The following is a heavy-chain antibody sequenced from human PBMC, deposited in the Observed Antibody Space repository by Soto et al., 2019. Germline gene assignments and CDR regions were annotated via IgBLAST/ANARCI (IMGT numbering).Heavy chain of an antibody. D-gene: IGHD2-15*01. V-gene: IGHV3-23*01. CDR1: GFTFSSYA. Sequence: EVQLLESGGGLVQPGGSLRLSCAASGFTFSSYAMSWVRQAPGKGLEWVSAISGSGGSTYYADSVKGRFTISRDNSKNTLYLQMNSLRAEVTAVYYCARSGPRVYYFDYWGQGTLVTVSS. CDR3: ARSGPRVYYFDY. CDR2: ISGSGGST. J-gene: IGHJ4*02.